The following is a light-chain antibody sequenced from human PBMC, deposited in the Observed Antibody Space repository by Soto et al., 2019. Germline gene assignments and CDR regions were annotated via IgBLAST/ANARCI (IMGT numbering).Light chain of an antibody. CDR3: QQYNNWWT. CDR1: QSVSSN. J-gene: IGKJ1*01. CDR2: GAS. Sequence: EIVMTQSPATLSVSPGERATLSCRASQSVSSNLAWYQQKPGQAPRLLIYGASTRATGIPARFSGSGSGTEFTLTISRLQSEDFAVYYCQQYNNWWTFGQGTKV. V-gene: IGKV3-15*01.